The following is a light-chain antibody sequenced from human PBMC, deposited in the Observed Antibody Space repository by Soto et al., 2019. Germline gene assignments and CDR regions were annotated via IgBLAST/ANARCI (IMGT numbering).Light chain of an antibody. CDR2: DAS. CDR1: QSVSNS. V-gene: IGKV3-11*01. J-gene: IGKJ1*01. Sequence: EIVLTQSPATLSLSPGERASLSCRASQSVSNSLAWFQQKPGQAPRLLIYDASNRATGIPARFSGSGSGTDFTLTISSLEPEDFVVYYCQQYGSSRTFGQGTKV. CDR3: QQYGSSRT.